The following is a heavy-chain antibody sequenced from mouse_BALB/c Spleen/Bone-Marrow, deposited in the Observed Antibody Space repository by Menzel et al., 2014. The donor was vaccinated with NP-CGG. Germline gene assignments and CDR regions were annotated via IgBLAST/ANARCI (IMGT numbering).Heavy chain of an antibody. J-gene: IGHJ1*01. Sequence: GAELVKPGASVKLSCKASGYTFTSYWMHWVKQRPGQGLEWIGEINPSNGRSNYSEKFKSKATLTVDKSSSTTYMQLSSLTSEDSAVYSCARYNAYDWYFDVWGAGTTVTVYS. CDR2: INPSNGRS. D-gene: IGHD2-2*01. V-gene: IGHV1S81*02. CDR3: ARYNAYDWYFDV. CDR1: GYTFTSYW.